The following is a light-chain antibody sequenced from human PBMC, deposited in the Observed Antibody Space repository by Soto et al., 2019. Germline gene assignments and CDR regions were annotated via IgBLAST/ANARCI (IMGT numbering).Light chain of an antibody. Sequence: IRLGQSPSFLSASVVYSVTISCRASQAMNTYIAWYQQRPGAAPKLLVYGASTLYTGVPSRFSGSESGAVFTLTISSLQPEDFATYYCQQLHSYPITFGQGTRLEIK. CDR2: GAS. J-gene: IGKJ5*01. V-gene: IGKV1-9*01. CDR3: QQLHSYPIT. CDR1: QAMNTY.